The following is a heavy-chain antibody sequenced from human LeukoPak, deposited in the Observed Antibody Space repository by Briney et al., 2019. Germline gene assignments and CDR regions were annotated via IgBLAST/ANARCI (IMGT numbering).Heavy chain of an antibody. CDR2: ISYSGTT. CDR3: ARHGGETMVSTILHAFDI. CDR1: GGSVTSYS. J-gene: IGHJ3*02. V-gene: IGHV4-59*08. D-gene: IGHD5/OR15-5a*01. Sequence: SETLSLTCTVSGGSVTSYSWSWIRQPPGKGLEWVGYISYSGTTNYNLSLKSRVTISLDTSKNQFSLRLSSVTAADMAVYYCARHGGETMVSTILHAFDIWGQGTVVTVSS.